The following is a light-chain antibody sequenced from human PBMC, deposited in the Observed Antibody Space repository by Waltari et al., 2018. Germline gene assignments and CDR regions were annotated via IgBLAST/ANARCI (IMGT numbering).Light chain of an antibody. CDR3: SSYTSSSHVV. J-gene: IGLJ2*01. CDR1: SSDVGGYNY. V-gene: IGLV2-14*01. CDR2: DVS. Sequence: QSALTQPASVSGSPGQSITISCPGTSSDVGGYNYVSWYQQHPGKAPKLMIYDVSKRPSGVSNRFSGSKSGNTASLTISGLQAEDEADYYCSSYTSSSHVVFGGGTKLNVL.